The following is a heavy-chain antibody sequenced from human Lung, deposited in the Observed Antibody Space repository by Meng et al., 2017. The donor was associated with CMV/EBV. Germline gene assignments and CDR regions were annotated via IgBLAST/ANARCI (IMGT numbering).Heavy chain of an antibody. CDR2: IESNGGRT. V-gene: IGHV3-64*01. Sequence: FSNSTMHWVRQAQGKGMASISAIESNGGRTYYGKAVKGRFTISRDNSKNTLYLQMGSLRAEDTALYYCARDWGYYDRSGDYYEGVFDFWGQGTLVTVSS. J-gene: IGHJ4*02. D-gene: IGHD3-22*01. CDR3: ARDWGYYDRSGDYYEGVFDF. CDR1: FSNST.